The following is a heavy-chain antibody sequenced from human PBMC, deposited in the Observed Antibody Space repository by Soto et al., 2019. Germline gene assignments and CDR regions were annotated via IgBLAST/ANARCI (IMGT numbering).Heavy chain of an antibody. CDR1: GYTFNSYW. CDR2: IYPGDSDT. CDR3: AARHRAMAFDY. J-gene: IGHJ4*02. Sequence: PGESLKISCKGSGYTFNSYWIGWVRQMPGKGLEWMGIIYPGDSDTKYSPSFQGQVTISADKSISTAYLQWSSLKASDTAMYYCAARHRAMAFDYWGQGTLVTVSS. V-gene: IGHV5-51*01. D-gene: IGHD5-18*01.